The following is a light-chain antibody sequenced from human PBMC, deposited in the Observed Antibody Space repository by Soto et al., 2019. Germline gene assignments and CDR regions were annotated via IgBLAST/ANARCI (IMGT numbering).Light chain of an antibody. J-gene: IGKJ1*01. V-gene: IGKV3-20*01. Sequence: ETVLTQSPGTLSLSPGERATLSCRASQTIRRNYLAWYRQTPGQAPRLLIYGASNRATGIADRFSGSGSGTDFTLIISRLEPEDFALDYCQQYGSSPWTFGQGTKVEIK. CDR1: QTIRRNY. CDR3: QQYGSSPWT. CDR2: GAS.